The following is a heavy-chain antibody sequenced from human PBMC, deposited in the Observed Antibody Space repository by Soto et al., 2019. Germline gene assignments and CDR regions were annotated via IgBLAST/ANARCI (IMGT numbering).Heavy chain of an antibody. V-gene: IGHV1-2*04. CDR2: INPNSGGT. J-gene: IGHJ5*02. CDR3: ARGRAYCSGGSCYPPGWFDP. D-gene: IGHD2-15*01. CDR1: GYTFTGYY. Sequence: GASVKPSCKASGYTFTGYYMHWVRQAPEQGLEWMGWINPNSGGTNYAQKFQGWVTMTRDTSISTAYMELSRLRSDDTAVYYCARGRAYCSGGSCYPPGWFDPWGQGTLVTVSS.